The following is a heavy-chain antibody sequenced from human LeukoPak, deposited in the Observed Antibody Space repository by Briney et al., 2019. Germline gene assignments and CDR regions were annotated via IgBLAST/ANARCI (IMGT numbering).Heavy chain of an antibody. V-gene: IGHV3-23*01. J-gene: IGHJ4*02. CDR3: ARVLSGSYDNYFDY. D-gene: IGHD1-26*01. CDR1: GFTFSSYA. CDR2: ISGSGGST. Sequence: PGGSLRLSCAASGFTFSSYAMSWVRRAPGKGLEWVSAISGSGGSTYYADSVKGRFTISRDNSKNTLYLQMNSLKAEDAAVYYCARVLSGSYDNYFDYWGQGTLVTVSS.